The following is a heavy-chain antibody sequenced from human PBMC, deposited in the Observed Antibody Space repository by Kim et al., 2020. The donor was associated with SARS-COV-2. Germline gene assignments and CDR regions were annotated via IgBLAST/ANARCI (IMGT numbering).Heavy chain of an antibody. J-gene: IGHJ4*02. V-gene: IGHV4-59*01. CDR1: GGSISSYY. CDR2: IYYSGST. Sequence: SETLSLTCTVSGGSISSYYWSWIRQPPGKGLEWIGYIYYSGSTNYNPSLKSRVTISVDTSKNQFSLKLSSVTAADTAVYYCARERGGFDYWGQGTLVTVSS. CDR3: ARERGGFDY.